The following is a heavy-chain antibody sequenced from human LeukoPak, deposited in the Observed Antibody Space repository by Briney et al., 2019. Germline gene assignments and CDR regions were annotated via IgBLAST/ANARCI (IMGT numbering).Heavy chain of an antibody. CDR2: LYSGGNT. D-gene: IGHD5-12*01. Sequence: PGGSLRLSCAASGFTVSNSYMIWVRQAPGKGLEWVSILYSGGNTYYTDSVEGRFAISRDNSKNMLYLQMDSLGAEDTAVYYCARSRWLRPWVDYWGQGTLVTVSS. J-gene: IGHJ4*02. CDR3: ARSRWLRPWVDY. CDR1: GFTVSNSY. V-gene: IGHV3-66*01.